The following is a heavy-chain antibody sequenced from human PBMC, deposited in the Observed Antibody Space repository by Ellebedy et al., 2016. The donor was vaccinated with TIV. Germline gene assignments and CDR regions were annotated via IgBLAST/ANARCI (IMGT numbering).Heavy chain of an antibody. D-gene: IGHD3-22*01. CDR2: ISNNGGST. J-gene: IGHJ4*02. CDR1: GFTFSNYA. Sequence: GESLKISCAASGFTFSNYAMHWVRQAPGKGLEYVSAISNNGGSTYYANSVKGRFSISRDNSKNTLYLQMGSLRAEDMAVYYCARGNYDSDGLIDYWGQGTLVTVSS. V-gene: IGHV3-64*01. CDR3: ARGNYDSDGLIDY.